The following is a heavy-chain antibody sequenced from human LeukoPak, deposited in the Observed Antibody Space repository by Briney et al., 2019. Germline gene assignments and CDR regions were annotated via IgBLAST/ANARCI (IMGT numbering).Heavy chain of an antibody. D-gene: IGHD3-16*02. Sequence: GGSLRLSCAASGFTFSSYGMHWVRQAPGKGLEWVAFIRYDGSNKYYADSVKGRFTISRDNSKNTLYLQMNSLRAEDTAVYYCAKTLFKFGGVIVKGVDYWGQGTLVTVSS. CDR2: IRYDGSNK. CDR1: GFTFSSYG. J-gene: IGHJ4*02. CDR3: AKTLFKFGGVIVKGVDY. V-gene: IGHV3-30*02.